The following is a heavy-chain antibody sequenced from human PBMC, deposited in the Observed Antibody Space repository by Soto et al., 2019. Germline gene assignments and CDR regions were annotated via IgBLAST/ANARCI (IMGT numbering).Heavy chain of an antibody. V-gene: IGHV1-18*01. J-gene: IGHJ4*02. CDR1: GYTFSRYF. CDR2: ISAYNGNT. Sequence: GSVEVCCKASGYTFSRYFISWVRQAPGQGLEWMGWISAYNGNTNYAQKLQGRVTMTTDTSTSTAYMELRSLRSDDTAVYYCARDSPPPREWGQGTLVTVSS. CDR3: ARDSPPPRE.